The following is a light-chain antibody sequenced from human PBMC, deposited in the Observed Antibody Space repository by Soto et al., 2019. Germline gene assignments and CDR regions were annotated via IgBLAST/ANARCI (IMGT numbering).Light chain of an antibody. J-gene: IGKJ1*01. V-gene: IGKV3-15*01. Sequence: EIVMTQSPATLSVSPGERATLSCRASQSVSSNLAWYQLKPGQAPRLLIFGASTRATGVPARFSGSGSGTEFTLTISSLQSEDFAVYYCQQYGSSPWTFGQGTKVDIK. CDR3: QQYGSSPWT. CDR2: GAS. CDR1: QSVSSN.